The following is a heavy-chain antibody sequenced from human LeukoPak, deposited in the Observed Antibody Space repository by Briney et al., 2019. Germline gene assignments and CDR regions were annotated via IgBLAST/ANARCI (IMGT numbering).Heavy chain of an antibody. CDR1: RFTFSSYE. J-gene: IGHJ4*02. Sequence: GGSLRLSCAASRFTFSSYEMNWVRQAPAKGLEWVSYITSSGGTIFYADSVKGRFTISRDNAKKTLYLQMNSLRAEDTAVYYCARDHSYGRTAFDYWGQGTLVTVSS. CDR3: ARDHSYGRTAFDY. V-gene: IGHV3-48*03. CDR2: ITSSGGTI. D-gene: IGHD5-18*01.